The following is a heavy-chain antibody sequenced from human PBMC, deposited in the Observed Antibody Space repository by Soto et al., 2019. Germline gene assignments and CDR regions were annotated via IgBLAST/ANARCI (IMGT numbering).Heavy chain of an antibody. CDR3: ARGVTIFGVVSPPGY. D-gene: IGHD3-3*01. CDR1: GFTFSSYA. CDR2: ISYDGSNK. V-gene: IGHV3-30-3*01. J-gene: IGHJ4*02. Sequence: QVQLVESGGGVVQPGRSLRLSCAASGFTFSSYAMHWVRQAPGKGLEWVAVISYDGSNKYYADSVKGRFTISRDNSKNTLYLQMNSLRAEYTAVYYCARGVTIFGVVSPPGYWGQGTLVTVSS.